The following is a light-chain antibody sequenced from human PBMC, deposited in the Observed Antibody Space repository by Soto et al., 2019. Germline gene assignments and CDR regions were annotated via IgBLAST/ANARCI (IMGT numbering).Light chain of an antibody. CDR3: QQFGNSPYT. J-gene: IGKJ2*01. Sequence: EIVLTQSPGTLSLSPGERATLSCRASQSVSSSYLAWYQQKPGQAPRLLLYGASSRATGIPDRFSGSGSGTDFTLTISRVEPEECAVYYCQQFGNSPYTFGQGIRLEIK. CDR2: GAS. V-gene: IGKV3-20*01. CDR1: QSVSSSY.